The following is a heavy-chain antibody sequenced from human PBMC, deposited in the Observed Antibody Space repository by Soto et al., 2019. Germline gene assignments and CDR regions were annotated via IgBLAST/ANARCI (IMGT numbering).Heavy chain of an antibody. CDR1: GGSISSHY. Sequence: QVQLQESGPGLVRPSETLSLTCTVSGGSISSHYWSWVRQPPGKGLEWIGYLYYTGSTNYNASLKSQVTMSLDTSKNQSSLMLTSVTAADTAVYYCARVGATVTSQALGFDHWGQGILVTVSS. J-gene: IGHJ4*02. D-gene: IGHD4-17*01. CDR3: ARVGATVTSQALGFDH. CDR2: LYYTGST. V-gene: IGHV4-59*11.